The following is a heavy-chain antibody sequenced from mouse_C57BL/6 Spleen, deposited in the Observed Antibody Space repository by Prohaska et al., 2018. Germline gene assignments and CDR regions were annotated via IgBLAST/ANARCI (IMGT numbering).Heavy chain of an antibody. CDR3: TGPAAWFAY. CDR1: GFTFTNYW. J-gene: IGHJ3*01. Sequence: EVKLEESGGGLVQPGGSMKLSCVASGFTFTNYWMNWVRQSPEKGLEWISQIRLISDNYATHYAESVKGRFTISRDDSKSSVYLQMDNLRAEDTGIYYCTGPAAWFAYWGQGTLVTVSA. V-gene: IGHV6-3*01. CDR2: IRLISDNYAT.